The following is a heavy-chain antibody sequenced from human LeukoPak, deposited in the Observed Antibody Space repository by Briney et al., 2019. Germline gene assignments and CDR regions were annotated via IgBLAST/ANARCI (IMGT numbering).Heavy chain of an antibody. Sequence: PGGSLRLSCAASGFPFSSYAMSWVRQAPGKVLEWVSAISGSGGSTYYADSVKGRFTISRDNSKNTLYLQMNSLRAEDTAVYYCAKGGAYGGDFDYWGQGTLVTVSS. CDR1: GFPFSSYA. D-gene: IGHD4-23*01. CDR3: AKGGAYGGDFDY. J-gene: IGHJ4*02. CDR2: ISGSGGST. V-gene: IGHV3-23*01.